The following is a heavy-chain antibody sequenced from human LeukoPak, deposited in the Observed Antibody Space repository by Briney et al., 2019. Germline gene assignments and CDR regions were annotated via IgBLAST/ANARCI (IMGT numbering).Heavy chain of an antibody. CDR1: GFTFSSYS. V-gene: IGHV3-48*02. J-gene: IGHJ4*02. Sequence: PGGSLRLSCAAPGFTFSSYSMNWVRQAPGKGLEWVSYISSSSSTIFYADSVKGRFTISRDNAKNSLYLQMHSLRDEDTAVYYCARAWYSWGYYFDYWGQGTLVTVSS. D-gene: IGHD1-26*01. CDR2: ISSSSSTI. CDR3: ARAWYSWGYYFDY.